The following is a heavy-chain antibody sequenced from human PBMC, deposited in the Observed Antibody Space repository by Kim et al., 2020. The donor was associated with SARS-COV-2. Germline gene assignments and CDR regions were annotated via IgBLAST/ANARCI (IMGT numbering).Heavy chain of an antibody. V-gene: IGHV1-46*04. Sequence: GSTTNAQKLQGRGTVTWDTSTSTLYMELSKLRSEDTAVYYCSRYPSFDYWGQGTLVTVSS. J-gene: IGHJ4*02. CDR2: GST. CDR3: SRYPSFDY.